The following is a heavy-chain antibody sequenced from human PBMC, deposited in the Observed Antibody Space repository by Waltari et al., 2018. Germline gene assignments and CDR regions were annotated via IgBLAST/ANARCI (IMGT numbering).Heavy chain of an antibody. CDR2: INHSGST. D-gene: IGHD2-2*01. J-gene: IGHJ6*02. CDR3: ARGPYCSSTSCYHPVPWYYYYGMDV. V-gene: IGHV4-34*01. Sequence: QVLLQQWGAGLLKPSETLSLTCAVHGGSFSGYYWSWIRQPPGKGLEWIGEINHSGSTNYNPSLKSRVTISVDTSKNQFSLKLSSVTAADTAVYYCARGPYCSSTSCYHPVPWYYYYGMDVWGQGP. CDR1: GGSFSGYY.